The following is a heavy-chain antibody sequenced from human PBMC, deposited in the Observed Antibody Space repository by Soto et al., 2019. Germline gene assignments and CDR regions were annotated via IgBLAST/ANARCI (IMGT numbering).Heavy chain of an antibody. J-gene: IGHJ4*02. V-gene: IGHV1-2*02. CDR1: GYTFTAYY. Sequence: ASVKVSCKTSGYTFTAYYIHWVRQAPGQGLEWMGWISPTTGHTSLPQNLQGRVTLTRDSSNSIAYMELSSLRSDDTAVYFCARALGPPAISNPFDYWGQGTLVTVSS. CDR3: ARALGPPAISNPFDY. D-gene: IGHD3-9*01. CDR2: ISPTTGHT.